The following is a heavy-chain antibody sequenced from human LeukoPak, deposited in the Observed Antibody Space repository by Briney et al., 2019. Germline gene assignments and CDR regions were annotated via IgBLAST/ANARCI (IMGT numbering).Heavy chain of an antibody. D-gene: IGHD7-27*01. J-gene: IGHJ4*01. V-gene: IGHV4-38-2*02. CDR2: IYHSGST. Sequence: SETLSLTCTVSGYSISSGYYWGWIRQPPGKGLEWIGSIYHSGSTYYNPSLKSRLTISLDTSKNQFSLKLSSVTAADTAVYYCASRKLGNDYWGQGTLVTVSS. CDR3: ASRKLGNDY. CDR1: GYSISSGYY.